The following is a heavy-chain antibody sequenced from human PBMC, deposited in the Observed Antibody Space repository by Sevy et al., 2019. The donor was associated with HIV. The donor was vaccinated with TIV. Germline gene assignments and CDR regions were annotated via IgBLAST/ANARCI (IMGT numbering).Heavy chain of an antibody. CDR3: ANINWELFDY. Sequence: GGSLRLSCAASGFTFSSYGMHWVRQAPGKGLEWVAFIRYDGSNKYYADSVKGRFTISRDNSKNTLYLQMNSLRAEDTAVYYCANINWELFDYWGQGTLVTVSS. J-gene: IGHJ4*02. D-gene: IGHD1-26*01. V-gene: IGHV3-30*02. CDR1: GFTFSSYG. CDR2: IRYDGSNK.